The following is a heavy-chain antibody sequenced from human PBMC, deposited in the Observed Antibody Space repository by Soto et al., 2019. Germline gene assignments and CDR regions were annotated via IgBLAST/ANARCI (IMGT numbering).Heavy chain of an antibody. Sequence: GGSLRRSCAASGFTFSSYLMHWVRQAPGKGLVWVSRVNGDGSSTTYADSVKGRFTISRDNAKNTLFLQMNSLRAEDTAVYYCARGGGTDYYYYDSSAYYSSWGQGTLVTVSS. V-gene: IGHV3-74*01. D-gene: IGHD3-22*01. J-gene: IGHJ5*02. CDR3: ARGGGTDYYYYDSSAYYSS. CDR1: GFTFSSYL. CDR2: VNGDGSST.